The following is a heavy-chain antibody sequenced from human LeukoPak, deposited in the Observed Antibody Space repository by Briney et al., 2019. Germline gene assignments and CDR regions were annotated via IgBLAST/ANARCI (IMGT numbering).Heavy chain of an antibody. V-gene: IGHV4-39*07. Sequence: SETLSLTCTVSGGSISSSSYYWGWIRQPPGKGLEWIGSIYYSGSTYYNPSLKSRVTISVDTSKNQFSLKLSSVTAADTAVYYCARVEWFGEYDYWGQGTLVTVSS. CDR1: GGSISSSSYY. CDR2: IYYSGST. J-gene: IGHJ4*02. CDR3: ARVEWFGEYDY. D-gene: IGHD3-10*01.